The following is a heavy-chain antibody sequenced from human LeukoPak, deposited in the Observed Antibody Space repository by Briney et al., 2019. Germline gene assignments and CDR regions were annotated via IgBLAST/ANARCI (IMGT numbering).Heavy chain of an antibody. CDR3: ARDHPESHNAFDI. J-gene: IGHJ3*02. V-gene: IGHV3-11*04. Sequence: GGSLRLSCAASGFTFSDYYMSLIRQAPGKGLEWVSYISSSGSTIYYADSVKGRFTISRDNAKNPLYLQMNSLRAEDTAVYYCARDHPESHNAFDIWGQGTMVTVSS. CDR1: GFTFSDYY. CDR2: ISSSGSTI.